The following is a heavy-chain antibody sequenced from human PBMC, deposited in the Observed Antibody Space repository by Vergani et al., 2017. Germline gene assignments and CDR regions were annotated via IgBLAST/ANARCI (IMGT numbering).Heavy chain of an antibody. CDR1: GEPITNGGFS. V-gene: IGHV4-30-2*01. CDR3: ARASLRALVGYYYYMDV. J-gene: IGHJ6*03. D-gene: IGHD3-16*02. CDR2: IFPRGNS. Sequence: QLQLQESGSGLVKPSQTLSLTCAVSGEPITNGGFSWNWIRQPPGKGPEWIGYIFPRGNSAYNPSLKNRGSISLDKSKNQFSLWVYSVTAADTAVYFCARASLRALVGYYYYMDVWGKGKTVVVSS.